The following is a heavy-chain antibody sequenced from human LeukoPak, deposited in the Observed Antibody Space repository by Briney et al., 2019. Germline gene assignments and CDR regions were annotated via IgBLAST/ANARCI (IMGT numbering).Heavy chain of an antibody. CDR2: IKQDGSEK. V-gene: IGHV3-7*01. CDR1: GFTFSSYW. D-gene: IGHD3-3*01. Sequence: GGSLRLSCAASGFTFSSYWMSWVRQAPGKGLEWVANIKQDGSEKYYVDSVKGRFTISRDNAKNSLYLQMNSLRAEDTAVYYCARVNPRFLEWLFSKDNYYYMDHWGKGTTVTVSS. J-gene: IGHJ6*03. CDR3: ARVNPRFLEWLFSKDNYYYMDH.